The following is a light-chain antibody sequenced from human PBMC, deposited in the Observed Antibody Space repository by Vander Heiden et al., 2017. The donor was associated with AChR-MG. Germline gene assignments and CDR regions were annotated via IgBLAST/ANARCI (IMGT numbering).Light chain of an antibody. V-gene: IGLV3-1*01. J-gene: IGLJ2*01. CDR2: QDS. CDR1: KLGDKY. Sequence: SYELTQPPSVSVSPGQTASITCSGDKLGDKYACWYQQKPGQSPVRVIYQDSKRPSGIPERFSGSNSGNTATLTISGTQAMDEADDYCQAWNSSTGVFGGGTKLTVL. CDR3: QAWNSSTGV.